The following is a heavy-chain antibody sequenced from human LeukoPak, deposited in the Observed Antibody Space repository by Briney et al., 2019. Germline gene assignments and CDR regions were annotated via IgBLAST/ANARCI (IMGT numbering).Heavy chain of an antibody. CDR1: GYSFTSYW. J-gene: IGHJ6*03. CDR2: IYPGDSDT. V-gene: IGHV5-51*01. CDR3: ARQARAWSSSSNYYYMDV. D-gene: IGHD6-6*01. Sequence: GESLKISCKGSGYSFTSYWIGWVRQMPGKGLEWMGIIYPGDSDTRYSPSFQGQVTVSADKSISTAYLQWSSLKASDTAMYYCARQARAWSSSSNYYYMDVWGKGTTVTVSS.